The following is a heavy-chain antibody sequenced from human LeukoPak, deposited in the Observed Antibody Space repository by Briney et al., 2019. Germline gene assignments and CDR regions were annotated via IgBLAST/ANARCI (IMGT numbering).Heavy chain of an antibody. J-gene: IGHJ4*02. V-gene: IGHV4-61*01. D-gene: IGHD4-17*01. CDR2: IYYIGTT. CDR1: AGSVSSGNYY. CDR3: ARVGDYLNPSLFDY. Sequence: SETLSLTCTVSAGSVSSGNYYWHWIRQPPGEGLEWIGFIYYIGTTNYNPSLKSRVTISVDTSKNQFSLKLSSVTAADTAVYYCARVGDYLNPSLFDYWGQGTLVTVSS.